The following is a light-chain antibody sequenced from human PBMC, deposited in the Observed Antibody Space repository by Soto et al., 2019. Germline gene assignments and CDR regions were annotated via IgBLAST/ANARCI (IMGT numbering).Light chain of an antibody. V-gene: IGKV3D-15*01. CDR2: GAS. CDR1: QSVSSN. J-gene: IGKJ5*01. CDR3: QQYHNLPIT. Sequence: EIVMTQAPATLSVSPGERATLSCRASQSVSSNLAWYQQKPGQAPRLLIYGASNRATGIPDRFSGSGSGTDFTFTISSLQPEDIGTYYCQQYHNLPITFGQGTRLEIK.